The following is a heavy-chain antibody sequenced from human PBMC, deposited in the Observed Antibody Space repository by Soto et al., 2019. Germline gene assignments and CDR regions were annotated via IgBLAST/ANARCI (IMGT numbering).Heavy chain of an antibody. V-gene: IGHV5-10-1*01. J-gene: IGHJ4*02. CDR3: ARVSLPSGYVPPHVVVTATTGY. CDR2: IDPSDSYT. CDR1: RSTPSNYS. D-gene: IGHD2-21*02. Sequence: GEPRVVKSRSSRSTPSNYSISWVSKMRGKGLGCRGRIDPSDSYTNYSPSFQGHVTISADKSISTAYLQWSSLKASDTAMYYCARVSLPSGYVPPHVVVTATTGYWGQGTLVTVSS.